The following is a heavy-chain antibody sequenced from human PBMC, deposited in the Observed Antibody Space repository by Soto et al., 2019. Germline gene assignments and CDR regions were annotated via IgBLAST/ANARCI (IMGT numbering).Heavy chain of an antibody. D-gene: IGHD2-15*01. J-gene: IGHJ6*02. Sequence: PSETLSLTCAVSGGSISSSNWWSWVRQPPGKGLEWIGEIYHSGSTNYNPSLKSRVTISVDKSKNQFSLKLSSVTAADTAVYYCAREWRVVVAATGMDVWGQGTTVPVSS. CDR1: GGSISSSNW. V-gene: IGHV4-4*02. CDR3: AREWRVVVAATGMDV. CDR2: IYHSGST.